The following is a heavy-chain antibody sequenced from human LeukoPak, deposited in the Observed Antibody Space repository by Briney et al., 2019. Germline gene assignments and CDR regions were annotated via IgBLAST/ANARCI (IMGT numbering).Heavy chain of an antibody. D-gene: IGHD1-7*01. CDR3: ARDRYNWNSYYYYGMDV. CDR1: GGSISSYY. Sequence: SETLSLTCTVSGGSISSYYWSWIRQPPGKGLEWIGYIYYSGSTNYNPPPKSRVTISVDTSKNQFSLKLSSVTAADTAVYYCARDRYNWNSYYYYGMDVWGQGTTVTVSS. CDR2: IYYSGST. J-gene: IGHJ6*02. V-gene: IGHV4-59*01.